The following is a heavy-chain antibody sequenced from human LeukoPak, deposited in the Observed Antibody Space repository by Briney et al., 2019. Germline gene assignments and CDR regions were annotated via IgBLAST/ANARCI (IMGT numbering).Heavy chain of an antibody. V-gene: IGHV4-59*01. D-gene: IGHD3-10*01. CDR2: IYYSGST. CDR1: GGSISSYY. CDR3: ARDTVGYYYGSGSYYRREEGRRAFDI. J-gene: IGHJ3*02. Sequence: PSETLSLTCTVSGGSISSYYWSWIRQPPGKGLEWIGYIYYSGSTNYNPSLKSRVTISVDTSKNQFSLKLSSVTAADTAVYYCARDTVGYYYGSGSYYRREEGRRAFDIWGQGTMVTVSS.